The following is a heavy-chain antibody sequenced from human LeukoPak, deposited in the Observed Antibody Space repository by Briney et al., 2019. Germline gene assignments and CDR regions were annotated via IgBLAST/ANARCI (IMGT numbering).Heavy chain of an antibody. D-gene: IGHD3-16*01. CDR3: TTGPSYGYEW. Sequence: GGSLRLSCAASGMTFSNHWMHWVRQAPGKGLVWGSLIKTDGRTTIYTDSVKGRFTISRDNGKSILYLQMNSLRAEDTGIYYCTTGPSYGYEWWGQGTVVTVSS. CDR1: GMTFSNHW. J-gene: IGHJ4*02. CDR2: IKTDGRTT. V-gene: IGHV3-74*01.